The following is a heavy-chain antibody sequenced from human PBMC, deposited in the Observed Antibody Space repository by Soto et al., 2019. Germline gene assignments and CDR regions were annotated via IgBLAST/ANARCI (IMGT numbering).Heavy chain of an antibody. CDR1: GYTFTSYA. J-gene: IGHJ4*02. D-gene: IGHD3-9*01. Sequence: QVQLVQSGAEVKKPGASVEVSCKASGYTFTSYAMHWVRQAPGQRLEWMGWINAGNGNTKYSQKFQGRVTITRDTSASTAYMELSSLRSEDTAVYYCARDRFALRYFDWQCDYWGQGTLVTVSS. CDR3: ARDRFALRYFDWQCDY. CDR2: INAGNGNT. V-gene: IGHV1-3*01.